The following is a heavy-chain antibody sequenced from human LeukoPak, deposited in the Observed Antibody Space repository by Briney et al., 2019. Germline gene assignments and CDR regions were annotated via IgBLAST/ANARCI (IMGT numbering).Heavy chain of an antibody. CDR3: ARDRAYSSLGMDV. Sequence: GRSLRLSCAASGITLSSYGMHWVRQAPGKGLEWVAVIWYDGSNKYYADSVKGRFTISRDNSKNTLYLQMNSLRAEDTAVYYCARDRAYSSLGMDVWGNGTTVTVSS. D-gene: IGHD6-13*01. CDR1: GITLSSYG. J-gene: IGHJ6*04. V-gene: IGHV3-33*01. CDR2: IWYDGSNK.